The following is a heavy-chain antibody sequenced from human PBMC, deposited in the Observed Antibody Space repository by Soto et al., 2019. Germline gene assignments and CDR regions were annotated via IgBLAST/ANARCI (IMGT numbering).Heavy chain of an antibody. J-gene: IGHJ6*03. Sequence: PSETLSLTCTVSGGSISSHYWSWIRQPPGKGLEWIGYIYYSGSTNYNPSLKSRVTISVDTSKNQFSLKLSSVTAADTAVYYCARSSSYYDFWSGYNPSSYYYYYYYMDVWGKGTTVTVSS. CDR2: IYYSGST. CDR3: ARSSSYYDFWSGYNPSSYYYYYYYMDV. D-gene: IGHD3-3*01. V-gene: IGHV4-59*11. CDR1: GGSISSHY.